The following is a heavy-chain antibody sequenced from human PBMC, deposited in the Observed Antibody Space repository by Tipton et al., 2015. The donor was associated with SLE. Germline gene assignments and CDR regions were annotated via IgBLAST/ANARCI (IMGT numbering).Heavy chain of an antibody. Sequence: SLRLSCAASGFTFSSYAMSWVRQTPGKGLEWVSAISGAGGSTYYADSVKGRFTISRDNSNNNLYLQMNSLRADDTAVYYCAKGWTTIGDWTFDYWGHGTLVTVSS. CDR3: AKGWTTIGDWTFDY. CDR1: GFTFSSYA. CDR2: ISGAGGST. D-gene: IGHD5-12*01. J-gene: IGHJ4*01. V-gene: IGHV3-23*01.